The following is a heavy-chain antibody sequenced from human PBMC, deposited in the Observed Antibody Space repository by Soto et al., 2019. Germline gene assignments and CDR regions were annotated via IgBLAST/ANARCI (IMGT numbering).Heavy chain of an antibody. CDR2: IYYSGST. V-gene: IGHV4-30-4*01. Sequence: PSETLSLTCTVSGGSISSGDYYWSWIRQPPGKGLEWIGYIYYSGSTYYNPSLKSRVTISVDTSKNQFSLKLSSVTAADTAVYYCARTFQQQLVPEVWFDPWGQGTLVTVSS. CDR1: GGSISSGDYY. D-gene: IGHD6-13*01. J-gene: IGHJ5*02. CDR3: ARTFQQQLVPEVWFDP.